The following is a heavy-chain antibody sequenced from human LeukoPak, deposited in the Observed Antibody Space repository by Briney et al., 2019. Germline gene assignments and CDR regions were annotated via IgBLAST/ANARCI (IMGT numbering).Heavy chain of an antibody. J-gene: IGHJ4*02. Sequence: GGTLRLSCAASGFTFSSYWLSWVRRAPGKGLEWVANVKQDGGEKYYVDSVQDRFTISRDNANNSLFLQMYSLRAEDTAVYYCARDYFDGSAYYSGFVHWGQGTPVTVPS. CDR2: VKQDGGEK. CDR1: GFTFSSYW. V-gene: IGHV3-7*01. CDR3: ARDYFDGSAYYSGFVH. D-gene: IGHD3-22*01.